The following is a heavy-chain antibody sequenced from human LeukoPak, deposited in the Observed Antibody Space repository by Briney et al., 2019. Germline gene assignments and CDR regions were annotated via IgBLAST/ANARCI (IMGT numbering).Heavy chain of an antibody. J-gene: IGHJ6*04. CDR1: FTSYG. CDR3: ARRSLRGRYFDWLPGPQGMDF. V-gene: IGHV1-18*04. D-gene: IGHD3-9*01. CDR2: XXXXNGNT. Sequence: FTSYGISXVRQAPGQGLEXXXXXXXXNGNTNYAQKLQGRVTMTTETSTRTAYMEVRSLRSDDTPVYYCARRSLRGRYFDWLPGPQGMDFWGKGTTVTVSS.